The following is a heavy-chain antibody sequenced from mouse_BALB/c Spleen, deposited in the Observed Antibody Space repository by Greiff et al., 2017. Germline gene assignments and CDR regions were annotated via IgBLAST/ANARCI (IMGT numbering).Heavy chain of an antibody. CDR3: ARSWVYDGFDY. V-gene: IGHV1-9*01. CDR1: GYTFSSYW. CDR2: ILPGSGST. Sequence: VKLQESGAELMKPGASVKISCKATGYTFSSYWIEWVKQRPGHGLEWIGEILPGSGSTNYNEKFKGKATFTADTSSNTAYMQLSSLTSEDSAVYYCARSWVYDGFDYWGQGTTLTVSS. D-gene: IGHD2-3*01. J-gene: IGHJ2*01.